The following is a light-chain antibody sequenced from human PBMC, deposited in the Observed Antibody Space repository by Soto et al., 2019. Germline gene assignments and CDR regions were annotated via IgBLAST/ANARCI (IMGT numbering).Light chain of an antibody. CDR2: GAS. CDR1: QSVSSY. V-gene: IGKV3-20*01. CDR3: QQYGSSGT. Sequence: EIVMTHSPATLSVSPGERATLSCRASQSVSSYLAWYQQKPGQAPRLLIYGASNRATGIPDRFSGSGSGTDFTLTISRLEPEDFAVYYCQQYGSSGTFGQGTKVDIK. J-gene: IGKJ1*01.